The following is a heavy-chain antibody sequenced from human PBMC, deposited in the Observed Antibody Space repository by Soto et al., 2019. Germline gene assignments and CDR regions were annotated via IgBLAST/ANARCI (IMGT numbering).Heavy chain of an antibody. D-gene: IGHD2-2*02. V-gene: IGHV1-69*01. CDR1: GVSNSSFA. CDR3: AIYPPPGPGPLEIIDP. Sequence: GVSNSSFARFWARQAQRKGLEWMGGIIPIFGTANYAQKFQGRVTITADESTSTAYMELSSLRSEDTAVYYCAIYPPPGPGPLEIIDPWGQGTLVNGSS. CDR2: IIPIFGTA. J-gene: IGHJ5*02.